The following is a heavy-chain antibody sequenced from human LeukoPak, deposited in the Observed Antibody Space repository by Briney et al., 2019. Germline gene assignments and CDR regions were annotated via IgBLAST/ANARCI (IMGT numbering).Heavy chain of an antibody. V-gene: IGHV1-2*02. CDR3: ATYYSDTSARD. D-gene: IGHD3-22*01. CDR1: GHTFTAYY. Sequence: GASVTVSCKASGHTFTAYYMFWVRQAPGQGLEWMGWINLNTGGTNFAPNFQGRVTLTRDTSISTAYMELSGLTSDDTAVYFCATYYSDTSARDWGQGTLVTVSS. J-gene: IGHJ4*02. CDR2: INLNTGGT.